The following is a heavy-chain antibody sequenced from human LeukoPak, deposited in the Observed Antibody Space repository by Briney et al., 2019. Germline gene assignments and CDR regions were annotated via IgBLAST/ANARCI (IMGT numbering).Heavy chain of an antibody. J-gene: IGHJ4*02. D-gene: IGHD6-19*01. CDR2: ISGSGDNT. CDR3: AKRSGYTTGWFFDF. CDR1: GFSFSSYA. V-gene: IGHV3-23*01. Sequence: GGSLKLSCAASGFSFSSYAMSWVRQAPGKGLEWVSSISGSGDNTYYAESVKGRFTISRDNSKNTLFLQMKSLRAEDTAVFYCAKRSGYTTGWFFDFWGQGTLVTVSS.